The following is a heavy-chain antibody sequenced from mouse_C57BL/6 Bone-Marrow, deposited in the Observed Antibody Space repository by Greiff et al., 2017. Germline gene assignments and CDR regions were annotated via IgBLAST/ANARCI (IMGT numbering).Heavy chain of an antibody. CDR2: IHPSTGGT. J-gene: IGHJ3*01. CDR3: ARVDWVDGFAY. Sequence: QVQLQQPGTELVKPGASVKLSCKASGYTFPSYWMPWVKPMPGQGLEWIGHIHPSTGGTTYNEKFQSKATLTVDKSSSSAYMQLSSLTSEDSAVYYCARVDWVDGFAYWGQGTLVTVSA. CDR1: GYTFPSYW. V-gene: IGHV1-53*01.